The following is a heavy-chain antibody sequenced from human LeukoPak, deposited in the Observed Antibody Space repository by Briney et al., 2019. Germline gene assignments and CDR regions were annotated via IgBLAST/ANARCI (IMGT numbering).Heavy chain of an antibody. CDR2: ISSSSSYI. Sequence: GGSLRLSCAASGFTFSSYSMNWVRQAPGKGLGWVSSISSSSSYIYYADSVKGRFTISRDNAKNSLYLQMNSLRAEDTAVYYCARDPYIPYYYGSGSYLSAWGQGTLVTVSS. J-gene: IGHJ4*02. CDR3: ARDPYIPYYYGSGSYLSA. D-gene: IGHD3-10*01. CDR1: GFTFSSYS. V-gene: IGHV3-21*01.